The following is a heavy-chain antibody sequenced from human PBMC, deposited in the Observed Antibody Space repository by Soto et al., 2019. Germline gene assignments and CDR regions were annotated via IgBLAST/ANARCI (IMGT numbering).Heavy chain of an antibody. CDR1: GFTFSSYA. Sequence: GESLKISCAASGFTFSSYAMSWVRQAPGKGLEWVSAISGSGGSTYYADSVKGRFTITRENSKNTLYLKMNSLRAEDTAVYYCAKDLLPYYDILTGYMDAFDIWGQGTMVTVSS. V-gene: IGHV3-23*01. CDR2: ISGSGGST. J-gene: IGHJ3*02. D-gene: IGHD3-9*01. CDR3: AKDLLPYYDILTGYMDAFDI.